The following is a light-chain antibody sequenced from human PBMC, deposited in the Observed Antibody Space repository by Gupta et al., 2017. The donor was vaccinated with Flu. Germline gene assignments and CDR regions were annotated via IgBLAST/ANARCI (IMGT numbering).Light chain of an antibody. CDR2: LNSDGSH. Sequence: QLALTQPPSASASLGASVKLTCTLSSGHSNYAIAWHQQQPEKGPRYLMKLNSDGSHSKGDGIPDRFSGSSSAAARSITISSLQSEDDSYYYCQNWGTGMRVFGGGTKLTVL. V-gene: IGLV4-69*01. J-gene: IGLJ3*02. CDR1: SGHSNYA. CDR3: QNWGTGMRV.